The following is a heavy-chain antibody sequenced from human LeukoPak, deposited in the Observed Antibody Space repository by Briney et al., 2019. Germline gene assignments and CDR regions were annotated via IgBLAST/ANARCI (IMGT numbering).Heavy chain of an antibody. V-gene: IGHV3-21*01. CDR2: ISSSSSYI. CDR3: ARGRQYQLLWGY. J-gene: IGHJ4*02. Sequence: PLGSLRLSRAASGFTFSSYSMNWVRQAPGKGLEWVSSISSSSSYIYYADSVKGRFTISRDNAKNSLYLQMNSLRAEDTAVYYCARGRQYQLLWGYWGQGTLVTVSS. CDR1: GFTFSSYS. D-gene: IGHD2-2*01.